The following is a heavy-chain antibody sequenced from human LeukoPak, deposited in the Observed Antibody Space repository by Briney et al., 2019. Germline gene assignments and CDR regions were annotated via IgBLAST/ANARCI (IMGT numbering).Heavy chain of an antibody. V-gene: IGHV3-53*01. CDR1: GFTVSSNY. CDR2: IYSGGST. CDR3: ARDSLYYDSSGYSPGFYYY. D-gene: IGHD3-22*01. Sequence: PGGSLRLSCAASGFTVSSNYMSWVRQAPGKELEWVSVIYSGGSTYYADSVKGRFTISRDNSKNTLYLQMNSLRAEDTAVYYCARDSLYYDSSGYSPGFYYYWGQGTLVTVSS. J-gene: IGHJ4*02.